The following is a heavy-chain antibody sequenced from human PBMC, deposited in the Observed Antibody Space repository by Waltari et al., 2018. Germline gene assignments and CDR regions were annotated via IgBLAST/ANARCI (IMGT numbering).Heavy chain of an antibody. V-gene: IGHV4-38-2*02. CDR3: ARETSLFRGYDYNHYYLDV. CDR2: IYHTGT. D-gene: IGHD5-12*01. Sequence: QVQLQESGPGLVKSSEILSLTCAVSGDSISSASYWGWSRQPPGTGLEWIGSIYHTGTYYNPSLSSRVTISEDTSKKQFSLKLSPVTAADTAVYYCARETSLFRGYDYNHYYLDVWGKGTTVTVSS. CDR1: GDSISSASY. J-gene: IGHJ6*03.